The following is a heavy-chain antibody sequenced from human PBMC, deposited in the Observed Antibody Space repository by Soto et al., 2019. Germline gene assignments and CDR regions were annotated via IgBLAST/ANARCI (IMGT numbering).Heavy chain of an antibody. CDR3: SNGGSRVNYALDI. CDR1: GFPFSNAW. J-gene: IGHJ3*02. D-gene: IGHD3-16*01. CDR2: IKSKTDGATT. V-gene: IGHV3-15*07. Sequence: VPLVASGGGLVKPGGSLRLSCAASGFPFSNAWMNWVRQAPGKGLEWVGRIKSKTDGATTDYAAPVKGRFTISSDDYIKPLYLKINSMKIEYTAVYYCSNGGSRVNYALDIWGQGTMVTVSS.